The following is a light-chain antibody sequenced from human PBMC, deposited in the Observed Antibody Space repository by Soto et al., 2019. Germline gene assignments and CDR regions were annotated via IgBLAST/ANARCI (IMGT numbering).Light chain of an antibody. Sequence: QSALTQPASVSGSPGQSITISCTGTSSDVGAYNYVSWYQHHPDKVPKLMIYDVTNRPSGVSDRFSGSKSGNTASLTISGLQAGDEADYYCSSYTSSRTLVFGSGTKVTVL. V-gene: IGLV2-14*03. CDR1: SSDVGAYNY. CDR3: SSYTSSRTLV. J-gene: IGLJ1*01. CDR2: DVT.